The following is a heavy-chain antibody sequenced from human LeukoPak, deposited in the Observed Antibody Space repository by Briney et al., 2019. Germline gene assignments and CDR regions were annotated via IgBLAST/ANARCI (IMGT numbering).Heavy chain of an antibody. Sequence: PGGSLRLSCAASGFTFSSYEMSWVRQAPGKGLEWVSYISSSGSTIYYADSVKGRFTISRDNAKNSLYLQMNSLRAEDTAVYYCARRGSDDAFDIWGQGTMVTVSS. CDR3: ARRGSDDAFDI. D-gene: IGHD2-15*01. J-gene: IGHJ3*02. CDR2: ISSSGSTI. CDR1: GFTFSSYE. V-gene: IGHV3-48*03.